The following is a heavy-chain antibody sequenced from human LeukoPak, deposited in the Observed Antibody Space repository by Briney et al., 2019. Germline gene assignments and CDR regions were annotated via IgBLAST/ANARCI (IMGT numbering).Heavy chain of an antibody. CDR3: ARALGRYCSSTSCYYPQIVFDY. J-gene: IGHJ4*02. Sequence: SETLSLTCAVYGGSFSGYYWSWIRQPPGKGLEWIGEINHSGSTNYNPSLKSRVAISVDTSKNQFSLKLSSVTAADTAVYYCARALGRYCSSTSCYYPQIVFDYWGQGTLVTVSS. CDR2: INHSGST. CDR1: GGSFSGYY. D-gene: IGHD2-2*01. V-gene: IGHV4-34*01.